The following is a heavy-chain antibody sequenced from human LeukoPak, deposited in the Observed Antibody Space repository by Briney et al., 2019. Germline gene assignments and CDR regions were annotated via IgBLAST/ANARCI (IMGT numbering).Heavy chain of an antibody. CDR3: ARDMARGGGSGSYAFDI. Sequence: GASVKVSCKASGYSFSSYGFSWVRQAPGQGLEWMGWISVYNGNTYYTEKFRGRVTITRDTSASTAYMELSSLRSEDTAVYYCARDMARGGGSGSYAFDIWGQGTMVTVSS. CDR2: ISVYNGNT. D-gene: IGHD3-10*01. CDR1: GYSFSSYG. J-gene: IGHJ3*02. V-gene: IGHV1-18*01.